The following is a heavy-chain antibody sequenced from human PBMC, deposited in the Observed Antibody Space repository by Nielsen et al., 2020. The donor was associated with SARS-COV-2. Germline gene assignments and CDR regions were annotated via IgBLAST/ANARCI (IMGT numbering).Heavy chain of an antibody. Sequence: GGSLRLSCAASGFTFDDYAMHWVRQAPGKGLEWVSGISWNSGSIGYADSVKGRFTISRDNAKNSLYLQMNSLRAEDTALYYCAKDLSGATRPYWGQGTLVTVSS. D-gene: IGHD1-26*01. CDR1: GFTFDDYA. J-gene: IGHJ4*02. CDR3: AKDLSGATRPY. V-gene: IGHV3-9*01. CDR2: ISWNSGSI.